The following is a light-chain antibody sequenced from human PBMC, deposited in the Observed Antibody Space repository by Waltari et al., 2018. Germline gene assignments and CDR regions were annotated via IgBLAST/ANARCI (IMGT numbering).Light chain of an antibody. Sequence: HPPSSLSASAGARFPITCRASQSIGTSLGWYQQKPGKAPKRLIYAATTLESGVPSRFRGSGSGTEFTLTISSLQPEDFATYFCLQHESLPYTFGQGTKLEIK. CDR2: AAT. J-gene: IGKJ2*01. CDR3: LQHESLPYT. V-gene: IGKV1-17*01. CDR1: QSIGTS.